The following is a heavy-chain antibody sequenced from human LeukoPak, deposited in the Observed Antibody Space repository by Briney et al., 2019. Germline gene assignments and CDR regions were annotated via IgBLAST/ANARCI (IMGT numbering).Heavy chain of an antibody. J-gene: IGHJ4*02. Sequence: SSETLSLTCAVSDASISSNHWWTWVRQPPGKGLEWIGYIYYSGSTNYNPSLESRVTISVDTSKNQFSLKLSSVTAADTAVYFCARQLRGEAVAGHLQPFDYWGQGTLVTVSS. CDR2: IYYSGST. CDR3: ARQLRGEAVAGHLQPFDY. V-gene: IGHV4-59*08. CDR1: DASISSNHW. D-gene: IGHD6-19*01.